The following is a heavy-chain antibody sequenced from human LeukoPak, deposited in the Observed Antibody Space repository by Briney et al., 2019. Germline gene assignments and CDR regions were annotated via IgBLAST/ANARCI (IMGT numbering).Heavy chain of an antibody. CDR3: ASDRGGSWDY. J-gene: IGHJ4*02. CDR1: GGSFSSYY. V-gene: IGHV4-34*01. Sequence: SETLSLTCAVYGGSFSSYYWSWIRQPPGKGLEWIGYIYHSGSTYYNPSLKSRVTISVDRSKNQFSLKLSSVTAADTAVYYCASDRGGSWDYWGQGTLVTVSS. D-gene: IGHD2-15*01. CDR2: IYHSGST.